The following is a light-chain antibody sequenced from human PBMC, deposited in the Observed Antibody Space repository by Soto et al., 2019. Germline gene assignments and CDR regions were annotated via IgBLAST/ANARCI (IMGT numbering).Light chain of an antibody. CDR1: QSVSNY. CDR2: GAS. J-gene: IGKJ2*01. V-gene: IGKV3-15*01. Sequence: IVMTQSPATLSVSLVDRATLSCRASQSVSNYLAWYQQKPGQAPRLLIYGASTRATGIPARFSGSGSETDFTLTISSLHSEDFAVYYCQQYNSWPPSYTFGQGTKLQIK. CDR3: QQYNSWPPSYT.